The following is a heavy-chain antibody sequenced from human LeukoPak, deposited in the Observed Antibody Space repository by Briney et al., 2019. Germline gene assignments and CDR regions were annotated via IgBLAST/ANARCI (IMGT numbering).Heavy chain of an antibody. CDR2: INSDGSST. V-gene: IGHV3-74*01. Sequence: PGGSLRLSCAASGFTFSSYWMHWVRQAPGKGLVWVSRINSDGSSTSYADSVKGRFTISRDNSKNTLYLQMNSLRAEDTAVYYCAKAVIRYYYYYGMDAWGQGTTVTVSS. CDR1: GFTFSSYW. D-gene: IGHD3-3*02. J-gene: IGHJ6*02. CDR3: AKAVIRYYYYYGMDA.